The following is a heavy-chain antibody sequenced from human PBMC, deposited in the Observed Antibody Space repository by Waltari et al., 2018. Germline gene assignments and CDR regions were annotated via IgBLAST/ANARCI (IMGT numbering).Heavy chain of an antibody. Sequence: QLQLHESGPGLVKPSETLSLTCTVSGASINRDNYYWGWIRQPPGRGLEWIRSIYYRGATYYRPSLNGVVTMSVDTTRNQFCLKRTSVTAADTAIYDCASYDIWNGYYCDWWGQGAQVTGSS. V-gene: IGHV4-39*01. CDR1: GASINRDNYY. CDR3: ASYDIWNGYYCDW. D-gene: IGHD3-3*01. J-gene: IGHJ4*02. CDR2: IYYRGAT.